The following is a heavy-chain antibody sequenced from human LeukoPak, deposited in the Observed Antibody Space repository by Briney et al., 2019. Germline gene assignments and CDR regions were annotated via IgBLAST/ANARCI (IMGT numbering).Heavy chain of an antibody. V-gene: IGHV3-30-3*01. D-gene: IGHD5-18*01. CDR1: GFTFSSYA. Sequence: GRSLRLSCAASGFTFSSYAMHWVRQAPGKGLEWVAVISYDGSNKYYADSVKGRFTISRDNSKNTLYLQMNSLRAEDTAMYYCARQIRGYSGYFDYCGQGTLVTVSS. CDR2: ISYDGSNK. CDR3: ARQIRGYSGYFDY. J-gene: IGHJ4*02.